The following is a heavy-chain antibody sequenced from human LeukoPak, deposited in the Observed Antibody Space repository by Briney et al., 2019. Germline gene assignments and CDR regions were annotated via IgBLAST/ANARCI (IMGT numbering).Heavy chain of an antibody. Sequence: GGSLRLSCAASGFTFSSYAMHWVRQAPGKGLEWVAVISYDGSNKYYADSVKGRFTISRDNSKNTLYLQMNSLRAEDTAVYYCARGYYYGSGSYYPLSGYWGQGTLVTVSS. CDR1: GFTFSSYA. J-gene: IGHJ4*02. V-gene: IGHV3-30-3*01. D-gene: IGHD3-10*01. CDR2: ISYDGSNK. CDR3: ARGYYYGSGSYYPLSGY.